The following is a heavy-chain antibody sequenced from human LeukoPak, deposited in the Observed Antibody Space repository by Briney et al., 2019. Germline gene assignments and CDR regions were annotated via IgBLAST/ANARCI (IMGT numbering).Heavy chain of an antibody. V-gene: IGHV3-23*01. CDR2: FSGSGDRT. J-gene: IGHJ6*03. CDR1: GFTFSSSA. Sequence: GGSLRLSCAASGFTFSSSAMNWVRQAPGKGLEWVSTFSGSGDRTYYADSVKGRFTISRDNAKNSLYLQMNSLRAEDTAVYYCAREENGYYYDSSGYYYVSYYYMDVWGKGTTVTVSS. D-gene: IGHD3-22*01. CDR3: AREENGYYYDSSGYYYVSYYYMDV.